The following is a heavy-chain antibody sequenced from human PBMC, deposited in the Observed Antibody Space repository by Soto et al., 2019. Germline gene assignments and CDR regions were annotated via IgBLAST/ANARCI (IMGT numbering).Heavy chain of an antibody. CDR1: GFTFNRFG. CDR2: ISYDGSNK. Sequence: QVQLVESGGGVVQPGGSLRLSCAASGFTFNRFGMHWVRQAPGKGLEWVAVISYDGSNKYYTDSVKGRFTISRDNSQNTLYLQMNSLRPEDTAMYYCAKAVDISVGGVPPSDYWGQGTLVTVSS. D-gene: IGHD3-16*01. CDR3: AKAVDISVGGVPPSDY. J-gene: IGHJ4*02. V-gene: IGHV3-30*18.